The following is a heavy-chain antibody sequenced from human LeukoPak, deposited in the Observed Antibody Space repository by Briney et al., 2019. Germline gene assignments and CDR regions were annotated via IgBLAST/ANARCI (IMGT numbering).Heavy chain of an antibody. CDR1: GFSFSSYA. V-gene: IGHV3-53*04. Sequence: GGSLRLSCAASGFSFSSYAMHWVRQAPGKGLEWVSVIYSGGSTYYADSVKGRFTISRHNSKNTLYLQMNSLRAEDTAVYYCARGRSGGGRYFDYWGQGTLVTVSS. J-gene: IGHJ4*02. D-gene: IGHD2-15*01. CDR2: IYSGGST. CDR3: ARGRSGGGRYFDY.